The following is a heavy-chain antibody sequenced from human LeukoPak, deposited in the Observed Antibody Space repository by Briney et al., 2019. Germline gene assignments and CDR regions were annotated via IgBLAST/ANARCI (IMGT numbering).Heavy chain of an antibody. CDR2: ISSSGSSI. CDR1: GFTFSSSP. D-gene: IGHD3-22*01. J-gene: IGHJ3*02. Sequence: GGSLRLSCAASGFTFSSSPMNWVRQAPGKGLEWVSYISSSGSSIYYADSVKGRFTISRDNAKKSLYLQMHSLRAEDTAVYYCARDSHKFDSSGYYPDAFDIWGQGTMVTVSS. V-gene: IGHV3-48*03. CDR3: ARDSHKFDSSGYYPDAFDI.